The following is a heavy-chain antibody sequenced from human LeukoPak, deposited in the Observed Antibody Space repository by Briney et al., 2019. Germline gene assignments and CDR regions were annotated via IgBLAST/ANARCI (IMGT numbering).Heavy chain of an antibody. Sequence: PGGSLRLSCAASGFTFSSYWMSWVRQAPGKGLEWVANIKQDGSEKYYVDSVKGRFTISRDNAKNSLYLQMNSLRAEDTAVYYCAKIPGIVVVPAAHFDYWGQGTLVTVSS. CDR3: AKIPGIVVVPAAHFDY. D-gene: IGHD2-2*01. CDR1: GFTFSSYW. J-gene: IGHJ4*02. V-gene: IGHV3-7*01. CDR2: IKQDGSEK.